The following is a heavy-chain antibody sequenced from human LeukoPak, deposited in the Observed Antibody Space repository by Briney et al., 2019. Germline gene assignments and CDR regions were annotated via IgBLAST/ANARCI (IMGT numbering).Heavy chain of an antibody. V-gene: IGHV4-39*01. Sequence: SETLSLRCTVSGGSITSTSYYWGWIRQPPGKGLEWIGSIYYSGSTYYSPSLKSRITISVDTSNNQFSLRVSSVTAADTAVYYCARRRGYSGSYYYFDYWGQGTLVTVSS. J-gene: IGHJ4*02. D-gene: IGHD6-13*01. CDR1: GGSITSTSYY. CDR3: ARRRGYSGSYYYFDY. CDR2: IYYSGST.